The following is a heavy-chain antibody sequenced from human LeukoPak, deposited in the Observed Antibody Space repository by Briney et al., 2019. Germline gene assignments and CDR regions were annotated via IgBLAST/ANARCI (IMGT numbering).Heavy chain of an antibody. D-gene: IGHD1-26*01. CDR3: ASGSRVAFDI. CDR1: GGSISSGGYY. J-gene: IGHJ3*02. V-gene: IGHV4-30-2*01. CDR2: IYHSGST. Sequence: SETLSLTCTVSGGSISSGGYYWSWIRQPPGKGLEWIGYIYHSGSTYYNPSLKSRVTISVDRSKNQFSLKLSSVTAADTAVYYCASGSRVAFDIWGQGTMVTVSS.